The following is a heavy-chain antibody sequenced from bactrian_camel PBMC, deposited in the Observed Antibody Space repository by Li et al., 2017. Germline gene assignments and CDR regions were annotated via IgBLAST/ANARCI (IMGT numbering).Heavy chain of an antibody. CDR2: VDADGTT. CDR1: GNMFRVFM. CDR3: HLIVSDGGFACAGEY. Sequence: HVQLVESGGGSVQSGGSLRLSCAASGNMFRVFMMAWFRQAPGQEREGVAVVDADGTTYVADSVKGRFTLPEDNAKVYLQMNSLKPEDTAMYYCHLIVSDGGFACAGEYWGQGTQVTVS. D-gene: IGHD2*01. J-gene: IGHJ4*01. V-gene: IGHV3S53*01.